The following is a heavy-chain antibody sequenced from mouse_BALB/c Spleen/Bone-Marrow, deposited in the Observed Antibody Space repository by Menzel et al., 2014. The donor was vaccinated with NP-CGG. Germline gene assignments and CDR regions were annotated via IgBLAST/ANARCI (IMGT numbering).Heavy chain of an antibody. CDR3: ARRDSSGYLFDY. CDR1: GYTFTAYW. Sequence: VQLQQSGAELVRPGASVKLSCKASGYTFTAYWMHWVKQRPGQGLEWIGEINPSDGRTNYSEKFNSKATLTVDKSSNTAYMQLSSLTSEDSAVYYCARRDSSGYLFDYWGQGTTLTVSS. D-gene: IGHD3-2*01. J-gene: IGHJ2*01. V-gene: IGHV1S81*02. CDR2: INPSDGRT.